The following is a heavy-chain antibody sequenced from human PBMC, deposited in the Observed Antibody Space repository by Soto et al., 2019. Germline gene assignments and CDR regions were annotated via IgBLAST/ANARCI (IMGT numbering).Heavy chain of an antibody. V-gene: IGHV3-53*03. D-gene: IGHD3-22*01. J-gene: IGHJ4*02. CDR3: SSSSGYYRVDY. CDR1: GGSISSGGYY. Sequence: ETLSLTCTVSGGSISSGGYYWSWIRQHPGKGLEWVSVIYSGGSTSYADSVKGRFTISRDNSKNTLYLQMNSLRAEDTAVYYCSSSSGYYRVDYWGQGTLVTVSS. CDR2: IYSGGST.